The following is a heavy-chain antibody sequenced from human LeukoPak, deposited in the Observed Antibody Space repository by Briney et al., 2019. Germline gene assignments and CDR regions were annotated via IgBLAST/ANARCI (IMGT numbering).Heavy chain of an antibody. Sequence: PSETLSLTCNVTGGSISPYYWSWIRQPPGKGLEWIGYIYYIGSTYYNPSLKSRVTISIDTSKSQFSLKLTSVTAADTAVYYCATGYSLGYWGQGTLVTVSS. CDR3: ATGYSLGY. D-gene: IGHD3-9*01. CDR1: GGSISPYY. J-gene: IGHJ4*02. CDR2: IYYIGST. V-gene: IGHV4-59*06.